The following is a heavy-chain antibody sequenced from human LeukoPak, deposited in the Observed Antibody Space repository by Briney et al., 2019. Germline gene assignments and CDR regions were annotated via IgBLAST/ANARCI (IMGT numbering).Heavy chain of an antibody. CDR1: GFTFSNYG. D-gene: IGHD6-19*01. Sequence: PGGSLRLSCAASGFTFSNYGMHWVRQAPGKGLEWVAVIAYDGGNEYYAEFVKGRFTISRDNSKNTLYLQMYSLRAEDTAVYFCAKDQGIAVAGTDDAFDIWGQGTRVTVSS. J-gene: IGHJ3*02. CDR2: IAYDGGNE. CDR3: AKDQGIAVAGTDDAFDI. V-gene: IGHV3-30*18.